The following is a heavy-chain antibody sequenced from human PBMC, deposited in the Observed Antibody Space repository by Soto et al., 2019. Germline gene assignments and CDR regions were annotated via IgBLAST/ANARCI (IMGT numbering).Heavy chain of an antibody. V-gene: IGHV3-21*01. J-gene: IGHJ6*01. CDR2: IGTRSDV. Sequence: LLLSXASSVCTVSSYSSQWVRQAPVKGLEWVSSIGTRSDVYYADSLKGRFTISRDNAKNSMALQMNSLRAEDTGVYYCAREANARHLEYGLELRGPGPTV. CDR3: AREANARHLEYGLEL. CDR1: VCTVSSYS.